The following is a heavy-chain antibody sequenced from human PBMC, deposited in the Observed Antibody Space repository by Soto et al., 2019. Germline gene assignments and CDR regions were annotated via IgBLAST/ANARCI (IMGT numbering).Heavy chain of an antibody. D-gene: IGHD6-6*01. J-gene: IGHJ4*02. CDR3: ATLPKQLVVPSLFDY. V-gene: IGHV4-39*01. CDR2: IYYSGST. Sequence: QLQLQESGPGLVKPSETLSLTCTVSGGSISSSSYYWGWIRQPPGKGLEWIGSIYYSGSTYYNPSLKSRVTISVDTSKNQFSLKLSSVTAADTAVYYCATLPKQLVVPSLFDYWGQGTLVTVSS. CDR1: GGSISSSSYY.